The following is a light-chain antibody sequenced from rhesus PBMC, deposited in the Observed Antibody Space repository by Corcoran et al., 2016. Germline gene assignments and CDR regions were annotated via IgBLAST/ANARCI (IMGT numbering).Light chain of an antibody. J-gene: IGKJ4*01. Sequence: DIQMTQSPSSLSASVGDTVTITCRASQGISSYSAWYQQKPGKAPKLLIYKASILQSGVPSRLRGSGAGTDFTLTISSLPPEDFATYYCQRHNSYPFGGGTKVEIK. V-gene: IGKV1-25*01. CDR3: QRHNSYP. CDR1: QGISSY. CDR2: KAS.